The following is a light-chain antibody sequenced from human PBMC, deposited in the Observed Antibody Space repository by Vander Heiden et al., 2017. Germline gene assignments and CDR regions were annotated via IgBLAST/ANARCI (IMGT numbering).Light chain of an antibody. Sequence: DIQMTQSPSSLSASVGTRVTITCRANQAIGTYLSWFQQKPGKAPELLIHDASKLQGGVPSRFSGRGSGTDFTLTISSLQPEDFATYHCQQTYSTVFTFGPGTKVEIK. CDR2: DAS. V-gene: IGKV1-39*01. CDR3: QQTYSTVFT. CDR1: QAIGTY. J-gene: IGKJ3*01.